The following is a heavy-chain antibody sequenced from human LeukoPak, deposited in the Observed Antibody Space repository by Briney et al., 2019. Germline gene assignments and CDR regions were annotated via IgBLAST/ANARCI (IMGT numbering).Heavy chain of an antibody. CDR1: GYTFTSYG. D-gene: IGHD3-22*01. V-gene: IGHV1-3*01. CDR2: INAGNGNT. Sequence: ASVKVSCKASGYTFTSYGISWVRQAPGQGLEWMGWINAGNGNTKYSQKFQGRVTITRDTSASTAYMELSSLRSEDTAVYYCASNNDSSGYYYFDYWGQGTLVTVSS. J-gene: IGHJ4*02. CDR3: ASNNDSSGYYYFDY.